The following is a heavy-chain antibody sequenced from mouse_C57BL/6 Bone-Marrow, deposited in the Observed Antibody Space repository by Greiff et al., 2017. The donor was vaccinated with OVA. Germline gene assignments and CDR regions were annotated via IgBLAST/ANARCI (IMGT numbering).Heavy chain of an antibody. Sequence: VQLQQSGAELVRPGTSVKVSCKASGYAFTNYLIEWVKQRPGQGLEWIGVINPGSGGTNYNEKFKGKATLTADKSSSTAYMQLSSLTSEDSAVYFCARGVVDAWFAYWGQGTLVTVSA. CDR1: GYAFTNYL. J-gene: IGHJ3*01. CDR2: INPGSGGT. D-gene: IGHD1-1*01. V-gene: IGHV1-54*01. CDR3: ARGVVDAWFAY.